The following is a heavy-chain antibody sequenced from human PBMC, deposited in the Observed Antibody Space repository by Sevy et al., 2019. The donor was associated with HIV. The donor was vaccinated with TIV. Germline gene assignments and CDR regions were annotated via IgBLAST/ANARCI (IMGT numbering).Heavy chain of an antibody. Sequence: GSLRLSCAASGFTFSSYEMNWVRQAPGKGLEWVSYISSSGSTIYYADSVKARFTISRDNAKNSLYLQMNSLRAEDTAVDYCARDPHTYYYDSSGYDYWGQGTLVTVSS. V-gene: IGHV3-48*03. CDR3: ARDPHTYYYDSSGYDY. D-gene: IGHD3-22*01. CDR2: ISSSGSTI. J-gene: IGHJ4*02. CDR1: GFTFSSYE.